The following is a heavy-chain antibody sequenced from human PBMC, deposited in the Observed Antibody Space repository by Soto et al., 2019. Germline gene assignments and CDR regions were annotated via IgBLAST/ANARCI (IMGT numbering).Heavy chain of an antibody. D-gene: IGHD2-15*01. Sequence: GGSLRLSCAASGFTFSSYGMHWVRQAPGKGPEWVAVISYDGSNKYYADSVKGRFTISRDNSKNTLYLQMNSLRAEDTAVYYCAKDVGGGYCSGGSCYNFDYWGQGTLVTVSS. J-gene: IGHJ4*02. CDR2: ISYDGSNK. V-gene: IGHV3-30*18. CDR3: AKDVGGGYCSGGSCYNFDY. CDR1: GFTFSSYG.